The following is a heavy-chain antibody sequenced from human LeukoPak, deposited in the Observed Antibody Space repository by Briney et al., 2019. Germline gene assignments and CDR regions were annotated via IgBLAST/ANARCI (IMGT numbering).Heavy chain of an antibody. D-gene: IGHD3-22*01. Sequence: SETLSLTCAVYGGSFSGYYWSWIRQPPGKGLEWIGEINHSGSTNCNPSLKSRVTISVDTSKNQFSLKLSSVTAADTAVYYCARGVRRYYDSSGYLSYYYYYMDVWGKGTTVTVSS. CDR3: ARGVRRYYDSSGYLSYYYYYMDV. V-gene: IGHV4-34*01. J-gene: IGHJ6*03. CDR1: GGSFSGYY. CDR2: INHSGST.